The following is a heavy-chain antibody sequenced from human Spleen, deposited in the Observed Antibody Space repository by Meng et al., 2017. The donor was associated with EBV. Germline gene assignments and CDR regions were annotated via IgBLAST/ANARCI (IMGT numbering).Heavy chain of an antibody. CDR1: GGSFSDYY. CDR3: ARTLRERLFDWF. V-gene: IGHV4-34*01. CDR2: INHVGST. J-gene: IGHJ4*02. D-gene: IGHD3-9*01. Sequence: QVSLLQGGAGLLKPSETLSLTCAVYGGSFSDYYWSWIRQPPGKGLEWIGEINHVGSTNYNPSLKSRVIMSVDTSKNQFSLRLSSVTAADAAVYYCARTLRERLFDWFWSQGTLVTVSS.